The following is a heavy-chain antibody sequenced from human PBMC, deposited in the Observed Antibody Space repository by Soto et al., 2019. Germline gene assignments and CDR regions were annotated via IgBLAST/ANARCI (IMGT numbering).Heavy chain of an antibody. D-gene: IGHD3-10*01. V-gene: IGHV3-74*01. CDR1: GFTFSTYW. CDR3: ARDRWGGGRDMDV. Sequence: EVQLVESGGGLVQPGGSLRLSCAASGFTFSTYWIHWVRQAPGKGLVWVSRINSDGSSTNYADSVKGRFTISRDNAKNTLFLQMNSLRAEDTAVYYCARDRWGGGRDMDVWGQGTTLTVSS. CDR2: INSDGSST. J-gene: IGHJ6*02.